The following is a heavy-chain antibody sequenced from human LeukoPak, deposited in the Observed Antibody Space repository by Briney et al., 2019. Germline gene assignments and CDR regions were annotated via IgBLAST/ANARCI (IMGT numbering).Heavy chain of an antibody. CDR3: ARPYYYDSSGSYYFDY. V-gene: IGHV1-18*01. CDR2: ISAYNGNT. Sequence: ASVKVSCKASGYTFTSYGISWVRQDTGQGLEWMGWISAYNGNTNYAQKLQGRVTMTTDTSTSTAYMELRSLRSDDTAVYYCARPYYYDSSGSYYFDYWGQGTLVTVSS. D-gene: IGHD3-22*01. CDR1: GYTFTSYG. J-gene: IGHJ4*02.